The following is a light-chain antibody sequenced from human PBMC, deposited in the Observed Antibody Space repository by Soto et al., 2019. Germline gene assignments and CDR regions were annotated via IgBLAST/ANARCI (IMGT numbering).Light chain of an antibody. Sequence: QSALTQPRSVYGSPGQSVTISCTGTSSDVGGYNYVSWYQQHPGKAPKLMIYDVSKRPSGVPDRFSGSKSGNTASLTISGLQAEDEADYYCCSYAGSYTPNWVFGGGTKLTVL. CDR2: DVS. CDR3: CSYAGSYTPNWV. CDR1: SSDVGGYNY. V-gene: IGLV2-11*01. J-gene: IGLJ3*02.